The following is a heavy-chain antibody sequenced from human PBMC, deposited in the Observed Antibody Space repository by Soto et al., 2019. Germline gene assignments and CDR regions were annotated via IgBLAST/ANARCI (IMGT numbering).Heavy chain of an antibody. CDR1: GGSISSGGYY. CDR3: ARELTSPKYGMDV. J-gene: IGHJ6*02. Sequence: PSETLSLTCTVSGGSISSGGYYWSWIRQHPGKGLEWIGYIYYSGSTYYNPSLKSRVTISVDTSKNQFSLKLSSVTAADTAVYYCARELTSPKYGMDVWGQGTTVTVSS. CDR2: IYYSGST. V-gene: IGHV4-31*03.